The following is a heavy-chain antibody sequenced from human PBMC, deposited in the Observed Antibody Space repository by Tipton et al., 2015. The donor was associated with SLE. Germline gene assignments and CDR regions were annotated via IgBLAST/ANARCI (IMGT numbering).Heavy chain of an antibody. Sequence: QLVQSGAEAKKPGESLKISCKGSGYSFTSYWIGWVRQMPGKGLEWMGIIYPGDSDTRYSPSFQGQVTISADKSISTAYLQWSSLKASDTAMYYCARQGYSSSWYWNYYYYMDVWGKGTTVTVSS. V-gene: IGHV5-51*01. CDR3: ARQGYSSSWYWNYYYYMDV. J-gene: IGHJ6*03. CDR1: GYSFTSYW. CDR2: IYPGDSDT. D-gene: IGHD6-13*01.